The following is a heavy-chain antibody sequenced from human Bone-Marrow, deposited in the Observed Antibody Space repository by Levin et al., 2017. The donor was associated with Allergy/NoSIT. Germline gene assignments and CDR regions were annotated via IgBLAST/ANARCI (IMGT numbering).Heavy chain of an antibody. J-gene: IGHJ3*01. CDR2: ISGRGLET. CDR1: GFNFPAYG. Sequence: QAGESLKISCTASGFNFPAYGMSWVRQAPGKGLEWVSTISGRGLETSYAGFVKGRFTISRDNSKNTLYLQMNNLRADDTAVFYCVKFHQLLSAYDAFDLWGQGTTVTVSS. V-gene: IGHV3-23*01. CDR3: VKFHQLLSAYDAFDL. D-gene: IGHD2-2*01.